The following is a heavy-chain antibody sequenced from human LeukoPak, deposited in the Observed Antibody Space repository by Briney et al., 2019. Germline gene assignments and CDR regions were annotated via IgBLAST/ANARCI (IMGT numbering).Heavy chain of an antibody. Sequence: PGGSLRLSCAASGFTFSSYAMHWVRQAPGKGLEWVAVISYDGSNKYYADSVKGRFTISRDNSKNTLYLQMNSLRAEDTAVYYCATSYGTGLEYYFDYWGQGTLVTVSS. CDR2: ISYDGSNK. CDR1: GFTFSSYA. CDR3: ATSYGTGLEYYFDY. J-gene: IGHJ4*02. D-gene: IGHD1-1*01. V-gene: IGHV3-30-3*01.